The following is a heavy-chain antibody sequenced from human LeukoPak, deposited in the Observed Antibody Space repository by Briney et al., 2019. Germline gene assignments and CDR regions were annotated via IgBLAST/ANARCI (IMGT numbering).Heavy chain of an antibody. CDR2: ISDRGAGT. CDR3: AKRQRIALFGVNTDYFDY. D-gene: IGHD3-3*01. CDR1: APTLNNHA. J-gene: IGHJ4*02. Sequence: GPSLTLACAPSAPTLNNHAMSWARHPRRDWMAWVSSISDRGAGTYFADSVKGRFIISRDNSKNSLYLQMSSLRADDTAVYYGAKRQRIALFGVNTDYFDYWGQGTLVTVSS. V-gene: IGHV3-23*01.